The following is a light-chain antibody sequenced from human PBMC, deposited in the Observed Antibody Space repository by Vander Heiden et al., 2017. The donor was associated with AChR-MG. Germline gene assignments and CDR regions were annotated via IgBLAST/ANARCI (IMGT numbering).Light chain of an antibody. J-gene: IGKJ5*01. CDR2: AAS. V-gene: IGKV1-39*01. CDR3: QQRDSAPLT. Sequence: DIQMTQSPSSLSASVGDRVTITCRASQSISNYLNWYQQKPGKAPNLLIYAASSLQGGVPSRFSGSGSGTDFTLTISRLQPEDFASYYCQQRDSAPLTFGQRTRLEIK. CDR1: QSISNY.